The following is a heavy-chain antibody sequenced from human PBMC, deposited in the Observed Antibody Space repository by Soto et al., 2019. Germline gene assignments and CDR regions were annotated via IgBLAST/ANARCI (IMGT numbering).Heavy chain of an antibody. V-gene: IGHV3-23*01. Sequence: EVHLLESGGGLVQPGGSLRLSCAASGFSFNIYAMKWVRQAPGKGLECVSAISAGGGNTYYADSVKGRFTISRDNSKNTLYLQMNSLRADDTAMYYCLKAPTYDYYYYMDVWGKGTTITVSS. J-gene: IGHJ6*03. CDR2: ISAGGGNT. CDR1: GFSFNIYA. CDR3: LKAPTYDYYYYMDV.